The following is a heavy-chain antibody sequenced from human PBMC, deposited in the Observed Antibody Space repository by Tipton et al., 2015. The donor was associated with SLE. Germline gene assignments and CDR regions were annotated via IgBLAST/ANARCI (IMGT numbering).Heavy chain of an antibody. CDR2: IYYSGRA. J-gene: IGHJ3*01. D-gene: IGHD5-24*01. CDR3: ANDGGDAFEV. V-gene: IGHV4-30-4*01. Sequence: TLSLTCTVSGGSISTDDFYWSWIRQNPERGLEWIGYIYYSGRAYYNPSLKSRLSISLDTSKNHFSLHLSSVTAADTAVYYCANDGGDAFEVWGQGTMVTVSS. CDR1: GGSISTDDFY.